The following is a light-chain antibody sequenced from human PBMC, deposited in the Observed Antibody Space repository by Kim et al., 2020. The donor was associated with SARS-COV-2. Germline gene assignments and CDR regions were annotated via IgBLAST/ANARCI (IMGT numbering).Light chain of an antibody. CDR1: QGISSY. V-gene: IGKV1-8*01. CDR2: AAS. J-gene: IGKJ4*01. Sequence: ASKGDRVTIACRARQGISSYLAWYQQKPGKAPKLLIYAASTLQSGVPSRCSGSGSGTDFTLTISCLQSEDFATYYCQQYYSYPLTFGGGTKVDIK. CDR3: QQYYSYPLT.